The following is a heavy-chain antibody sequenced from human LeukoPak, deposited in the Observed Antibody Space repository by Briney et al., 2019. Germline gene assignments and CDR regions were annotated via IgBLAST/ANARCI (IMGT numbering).Heavy chain of an antibody. CDR2: ISGSGGST. J-gene: IGHJ4*02. CDR3: ALTGVAATEDDY. Sequence: PGGSLRLSCAASGFTFSSHAMSCLRQARGKGLEGVSAISGSGGSTYYADSVKGRFTISRDNAKNSLYLQMNSLRAEDTAVYYCALTGVAATEDDYWGQGTLVTVSS. CDR1: GFTFSSHA. V-gene: IGHV3-23*01. D-gene: IGHD2-15*01.